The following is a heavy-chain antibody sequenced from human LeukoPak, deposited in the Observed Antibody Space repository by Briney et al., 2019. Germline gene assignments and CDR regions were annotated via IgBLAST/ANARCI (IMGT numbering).Heavy chain of an antibody. D-gene: IGHD3-22*01. J-gene: IGHJ4*02. CDR1: SGSISSGPYI. CDR2: IYISGRT. Sequence: PSQTLSLTCSVSSGSISSGPYIWTWIRQPAGKALEWIGRIYISGRTTYNPALKRRVSISLDTSKNQFSLKLSSVTAADTAVYYCARSHYYDSSLLKWGQGILVTVSS. V-gene: IGHV4-61*02. CDR3: ARSHYYDSSLLK.